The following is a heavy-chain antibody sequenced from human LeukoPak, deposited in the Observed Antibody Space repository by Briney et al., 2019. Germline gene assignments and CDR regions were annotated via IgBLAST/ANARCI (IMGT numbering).Heavy chain of an antibody. D-gene: IGHD1-1*01. Sequence: GGSLRLSCAASGFTFSSYWMSWMRQAPGKGLEGVANIKYEGNEEYYVDSVKGRFTIPRDNAKNSLYLQLNSLRVEDTAVYYCKSGGAAPGSFDYWGQGTLVTVSP. CDR1: GFTFSSYW. V-gene: IGHV3-7*01. J-gene: IGHJ4*02. CDR2: IKYEGNEE. CDR3: KSGGAAPGSFDY.